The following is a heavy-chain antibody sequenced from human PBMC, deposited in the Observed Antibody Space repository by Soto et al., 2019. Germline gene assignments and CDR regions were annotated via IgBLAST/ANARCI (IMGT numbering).Heavy chain of an antibody. J-gene: IGHJ6*02. D-gene: IGHD3-22*01. Sequence: ASVKVSCKASGYTFTSYGISWVRQAPGQGLEWMGWISAYNGNTNYAQKLQGRVTMTTDTSTSTAYMELRSLRSDDTAVYYCARDRTYYYDSSGYYYRGYGMDVWGQGTTVTVSS. CDR2: ISAYNGNT. CDR3: ARDRTYYYDSSGYYYRGYGMDV. V-gene: IGHV1-18*01. CDR1: GYTFTSYG.